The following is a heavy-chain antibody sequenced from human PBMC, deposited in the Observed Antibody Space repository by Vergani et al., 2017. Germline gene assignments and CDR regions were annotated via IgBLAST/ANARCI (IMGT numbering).Heavy chain of an antibody. CDR2: IRSKANSYAT. D-gene: IGHD3-3*01. J-gene: IGHJ6*03. CDR3: ARATRFLEWSPLYYYMDV. V-gene: IGHV3-73*01. CDR1: GFTFSGSA. Sequence: EVQLVESGGGLVQPGGSLKLSCAASGFTFSGSAMHWVRQASGKGLEWVGRIRSKANSYATAYAASVKGRFTISRDDSKNTAYLQMNSLRAEDTAVYYCARATRFLEWSPLYYYMDVWGKGTTVTVSS.